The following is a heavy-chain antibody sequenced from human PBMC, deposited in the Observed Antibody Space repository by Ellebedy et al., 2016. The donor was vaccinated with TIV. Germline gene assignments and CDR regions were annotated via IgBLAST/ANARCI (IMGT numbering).Heavy chain of an antibody. Sequence: PGGSLRLSCVASAFTFTRHGMHWVRQAPGKGLEWVALVSFDGSIKYYADSLKSRFTISRDSSQNTLYLQMDSLRAEDTAVYYCASSPSQGYWGQGTLVTVSS. V-gene: IGHV3-30*03. CDR1: AFTFTRHG. J-gene: IGHJ4*02. CDR3: ASSPSQGY. CDR2: VSFDGSIK.